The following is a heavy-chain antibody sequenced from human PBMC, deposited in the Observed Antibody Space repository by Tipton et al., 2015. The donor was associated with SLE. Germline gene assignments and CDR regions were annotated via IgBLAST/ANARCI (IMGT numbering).Heavy chain of an antibody. CDR3: ARGGVGARFDY. D-gene: IGHD1-26*01. J-gene: IGHJ4*02. CDR1: GGTFSNYA. Sequence: QLVQSGPEVKKPGSSVKVSCKASGGTFSNYAISWVRQAPGQGLEWMGGIIPIYGTANNAQKFQGRVTVTTDESTSTAYMELSSLRSEDTAVYYCARGGVGARFDYWGQGTLVTVSS. CDR2: IIPIYGTA. V-gene: IGHV1-69*05.